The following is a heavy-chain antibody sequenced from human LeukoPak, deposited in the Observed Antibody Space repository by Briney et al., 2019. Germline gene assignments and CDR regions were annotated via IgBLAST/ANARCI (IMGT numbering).Heavy chain of an antibody. D-gene: IGHD4-17*01. CDR3: ARVTTVTTSFHFDY. J-gene: IGHJ4*02. Sequence: SETLSLTCTVSGGSISSYYWSWIRQPAGKGLEWIGRIYTSGSTNYNPSLKSRVTMSVDTSKNQFSLKLSSVTAADTAVYYCARVTTVTTSFHFDYWGQGTLVTVSS. CDR1: GGSISSYY. V-gene: IGHV4-4*07. CDR2: IYTSGST.